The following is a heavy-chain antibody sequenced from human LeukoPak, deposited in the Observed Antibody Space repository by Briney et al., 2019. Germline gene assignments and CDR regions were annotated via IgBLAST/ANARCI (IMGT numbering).Heavy chain of an antibody. CDR1: GGSISSYY. CDR2: IYTSGST. J-gene: IGHJ4*02. Sequence: SETLSLTCTVSGGSISSYYWSWIRQPAGKGLEWIGRIYTSGSTNYNPSLKSRVTMSVDTSKNQFSLKLSSVTAADTAVYYCARDKDSGFGPNPWDWGQGTLVTVSS. D-gene: IGHD6-19*01. V-gene: IGHV4-4*07. CDR3: ARDKDSGFGPNPWD.